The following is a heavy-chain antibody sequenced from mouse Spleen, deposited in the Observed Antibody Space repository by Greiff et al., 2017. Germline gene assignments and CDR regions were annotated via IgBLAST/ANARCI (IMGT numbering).Heavy chain of an antibody. CDR1: GYTFTSYW. Sequence: QVQLQQPGAELVRPGSSVKLSCKASGYTFTSYWMHWVKQRPIQGLEWIGNIDPSDSETHYNQKFKDKATLTVDKSSSTAYMQLSSLTSEDSAVYYCARGDYYGSSSPWFAYWGQGTLVTVSA. D-gene: IGHD1-1*01. CDR2: IDPSDSET. V-gene: IGHV1-52*01. J-gene: IGHJ3*01. CDR3: ARGDYYGSSSPWFAY.